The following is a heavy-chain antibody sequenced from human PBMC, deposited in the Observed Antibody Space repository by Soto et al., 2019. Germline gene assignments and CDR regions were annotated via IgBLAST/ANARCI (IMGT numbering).Heavy chain of an antibody. J-gene: IGHJ4*02. D-gene: IGHD2-21*02. CDR2: INAGNGNT. CDR1: GYTFTSYA. Sequence: QVQLVQSGAAEKKPGASVKVSCKASGYTFTSYAMHWVRQAPGQRLEWMGWINAGNGNTKYSQKFQGRVTITRDTSANTAYMELSSLRSEDTAVYYCARSIVVVTALDYWGQGTLVTVSS. CDR3: ARSIVVVTALDY. V-gene: IGHV1-3*05.